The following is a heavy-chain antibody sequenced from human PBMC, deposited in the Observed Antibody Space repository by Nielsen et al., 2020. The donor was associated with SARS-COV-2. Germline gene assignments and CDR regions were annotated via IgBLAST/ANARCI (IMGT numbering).Heavy chain of an antibody. D-gene: IGHD6-19*01. V-gene: IGHV3-9*01. Sequence: SLKISCAASGFTFDDYAMHWVRQAPGKGLEWVSGISWNSGSIGYADSVKGRFTISRDNAKNSLYLQMNSLRAEDTALYYCAKGHIAVAGTGDYWGQGTLVTVSS. J-gene: IGHJ4*02. CDR2: ISWNSGSI. CDR1: GFTFDDYA. CDR3: AKGHIAVAGTGDY.